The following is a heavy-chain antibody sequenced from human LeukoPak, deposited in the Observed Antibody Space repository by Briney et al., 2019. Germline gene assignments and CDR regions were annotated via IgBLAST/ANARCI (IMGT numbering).Heavy chain of an antibody. D-gene: IGHD4-17*01. CDR3: ARVPTVTFFDY. CDR1: GGSISSYY. J-gene: IGHJ4*02. Sequence: PSETLSLTCTVSGGSISSYYWSWIRQPPGKGLEWIGYIYYSGSTYQNPSLKSRVTISVDTSKNQFSLKLSSVTAADTAVYYCARVPTVTFFDYWGQGTLVTVSS. CDR2: IYYSGST. V-gene: IGHV4-59*12.